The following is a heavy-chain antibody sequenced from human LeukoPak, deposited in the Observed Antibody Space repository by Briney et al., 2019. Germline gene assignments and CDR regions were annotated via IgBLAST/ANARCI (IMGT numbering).Heavy chain of an antibody. CDR3: AEDKHHGYYYYGMDV. CDR2: ISWNSGSI. CDR1: GFTFDDYA. J-gene: IGHJ6*02. Sequence: PGGSLRLSCAASGFTFDDYAMHWVRQAPGKGLGWVSGISWNSGSIGYADSVKGRFTISRDNAKNSLYLQMNSLRAEDTALYYCAEDKHHGYYYYGMDVWGQGTMVTVSS. V-gene: IGHV3-9*01.